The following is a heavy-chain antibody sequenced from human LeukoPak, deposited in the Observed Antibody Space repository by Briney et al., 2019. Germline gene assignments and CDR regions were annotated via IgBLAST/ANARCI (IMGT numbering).Heavy chain of an antibody. V-gene: IGHV4-34*01. CDR3: AKLAGCSSTSCYSVDY. CDR1: GGSFSGYY. J-gene: IGHJ4*02. D-gene: IGHD2-2*01. Sequence: SETLSLTCAVYGGSFSGYYWSWIRQPPGKGLEWIGVINHSGSTNYNPSLKSRVTISVDTSKNQFSLKLSSVTAADTAVYYCAKLAGCSSTSCYSVDYWGQGTLVTVSS. CDR2: INHSGST.